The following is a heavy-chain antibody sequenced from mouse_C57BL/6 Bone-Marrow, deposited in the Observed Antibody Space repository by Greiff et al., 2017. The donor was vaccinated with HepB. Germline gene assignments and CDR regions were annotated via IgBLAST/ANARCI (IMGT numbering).Heavy chain of an antibody. V-gene: IGHV1-63*01. J-gene: IGHJ3*01. D-gene: IGHD3-3*01. Sequence: VQLQHSGAELVRPGTSVKMSCKASGYTFTNYWIGWAKQRPGHGLEWIGDIYPGGGYTNYNEKFKGKATLTADKSSSTAYMQFSSLTSEDSAIYYCARGDGFAYWGQGTLVTVSA. CDR1: GYTFTNYW. CDR2: IYPGGGYT. CDR3: ARGDGFAY.